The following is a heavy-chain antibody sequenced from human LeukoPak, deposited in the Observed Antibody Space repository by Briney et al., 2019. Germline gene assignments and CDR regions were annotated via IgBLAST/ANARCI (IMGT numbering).Heavy chain of an antibody. CDR1: GFTFSSYA. CDR2: ISYDGSNK. Sequence: GRSLRLSCAASGFTFSSYAMHWVRQAPGKGLEWVAVISYDGSNKYYADSVKGRFTISRDNSKNTLYLQMNSLRVEDTAVYYCARRDVNRAFDIWGQGTMVTVSS. J-gene: IGHJ3*02. D-gene: IGHD2/OR15-2a*01. V-gene: IGHV3-30*14. CDR3: ARRDVNRAFDI.